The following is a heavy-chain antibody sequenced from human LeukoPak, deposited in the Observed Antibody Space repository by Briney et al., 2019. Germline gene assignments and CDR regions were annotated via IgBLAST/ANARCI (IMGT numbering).Heavy chain of an antibody. D-gene: IGHD2-21*01. CDR3: ARQIGRGLWAFDY. Sequence: SETLSLTCTVSGGSISSYYWSWIRRPPGKGLEWIGYIYYSGSTNYNPSLKSRVYISVDTSKSQFSLKLSSVTAADTAVYYCARQIGRGLWAFDYWGQGTPVTVSS. CDR1: GGSISSYY. V-gene: IGHV4-59*08. J-gene: IGHJ4*02. CDR2: IYYSGST.